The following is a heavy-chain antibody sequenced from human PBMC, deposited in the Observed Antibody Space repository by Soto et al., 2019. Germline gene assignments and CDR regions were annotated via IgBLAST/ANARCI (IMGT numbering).Heavy chain of an antibody. V-gene: IGHV3-43D*04. Sequence: VALQLSCAAAGFDFEDYAMHWVRQVPGKGLEWVSLTNSDGTDSYYMDSVKGRFTISRDNAKSTLYLQMDRLRPEDTALYFCAKSLYYYDSSPLDHWGQGTLVTVSS. J-gene: IGHJ4*02. CDR2: TNSDGTDS. CDR1: GFDFEDYA. D-gene: IGHD3-22*01. CDR3: AKSLYYYDSSPLDH.